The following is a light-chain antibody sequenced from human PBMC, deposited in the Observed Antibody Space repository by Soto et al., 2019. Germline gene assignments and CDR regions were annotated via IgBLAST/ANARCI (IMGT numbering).Light chain of an antibody. CDR3: SSYTTSSTLVI. CDR2: GVS. Sequence: QSALTQPASVSGFPGQSLTISCTGTSSDVGGYNYVSWYQQHPGKAPKLLIYGVSDRPSGVSIRFSGSKSGNTASLTISGLQAEDEADYYCSSYTTSSTLVIFGGRTKLTVL. V-gene: IGLV2-14*03. CDR1: SSDVGGYNY. J-gene: IGLJ2*01.